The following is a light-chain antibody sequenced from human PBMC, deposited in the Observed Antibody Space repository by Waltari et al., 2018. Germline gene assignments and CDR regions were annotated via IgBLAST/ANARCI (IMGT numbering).Light chain of an antibody. CDR1: QGILDGSNNRNS. CDR3: QQYYRVPLT. J-gene: IGKJ4*01. V-gene: IGKV4-1*01. Sequence: DIVMTQSPDSLAVSLGERATINCKSSQGILDGSNNRNSLAWYQQKPGQSPNLLIYWASTAESGVPDRFSGSGSGTDFSLTISSLQAEDVAVYYCQQYYRVPLTFGGGTKIEIK. CDR2: WAS.